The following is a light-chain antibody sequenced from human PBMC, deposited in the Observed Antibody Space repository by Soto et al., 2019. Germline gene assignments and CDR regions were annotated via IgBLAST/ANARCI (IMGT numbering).Light chain of an antibody. J-gene: IGLJ2*01. CDR1: SGHSTYI. Sequence: QSVLTQSSSASASLGSSVKLTCTLSSGHSTYIIAWHQQQPGKAPRYLMKLEASGSYNKGSGIPDRFSGSSSGADRYLTISNLQFEDEADYYCETWDTNVVVFGGGTKLTVL. CDR3: ETWDTNVVV. V-gene: IGLV4-60*02. CDR2: LEASGSY.